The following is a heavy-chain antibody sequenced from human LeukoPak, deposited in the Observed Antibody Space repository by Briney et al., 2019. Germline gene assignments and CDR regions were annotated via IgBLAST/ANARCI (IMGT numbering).Heavy chain of an antibody. CDR3: AKDPSSSSPRGWFDP. J-gene: IGHJ5*02. D-gene: IGHD6-6*01. CDR1: GFTFSNYA. Sequence: GGSLRLSCAASGFTFSNYAMNWVRQAPGKGLEWVSVIRSSGSGGSTYYADSVKGRFTISRDNSKNTLYLQMNSLRAEDTAVYYCAKDPSSSSPRGWFDPWGQGTLVTVSS. CDR2: IRSSGSGGST. V-gene: IGHV3-23*01.